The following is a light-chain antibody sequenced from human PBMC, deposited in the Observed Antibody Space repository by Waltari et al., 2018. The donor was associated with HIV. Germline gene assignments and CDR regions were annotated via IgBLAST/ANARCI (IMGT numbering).Light chain of an antibody. Sequence: DIQMTQSPSSLSASVGDRVTFSCRASRAISNSVAWYQLKPGGAPKLLIFAASRLETGVPSRFSGSSSGTDFTLTINNLQPEDCASYFCHQYDAIPYTFGQGTNLEIK. J-gene: IGKJ2*01. CDR1: RAISNS. V-gene: IGKV1-NL1*01. CDR3: HQYDAIPYT. CDR2: AAS.